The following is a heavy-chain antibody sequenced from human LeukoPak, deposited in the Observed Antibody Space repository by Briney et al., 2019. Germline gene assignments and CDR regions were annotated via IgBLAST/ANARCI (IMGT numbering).Heavy chain of an antibody. J-gene: IGHJ4*02. Sequence: SETLSLTCAAYGGSFSGYYWSWIRQPPGKGLEWIGEINHSGSTNYNPSLKSRVTISVDTSKNQFSLKLSSVTAADTAVYYCARPSDSSGYYGGLDYWGQGTLVTVSS. CDR2: INHSGST. D-gene: IGHD3-22*01. CDR3: ARPSDSSGYYGGLDY. V-gene: IGHV4-34*01. CDR1: GGSFSGYY.